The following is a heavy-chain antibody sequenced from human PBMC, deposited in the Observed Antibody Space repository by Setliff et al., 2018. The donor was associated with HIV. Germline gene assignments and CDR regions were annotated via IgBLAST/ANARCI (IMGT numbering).Heavy chain of an antibody. CDR3: AKAVRLELTLSSFDF. D-gene: IGHD1-7*01. Sequence: PGGSLRLSCAASGFTFNSHWMSWVRQAPGKGLEWVSIMSGSGATTNQADSVKGRFTISRDNSKNTLYLQMTSLRADDTAVYYCAKAVRLELTLSSFDFWGQGTLVTVSS. CDR2: MSGSGATT. J-gene: IGHJ4*02. V-gene: IGHV3-23*01. CDR1: GFTFNSHW.